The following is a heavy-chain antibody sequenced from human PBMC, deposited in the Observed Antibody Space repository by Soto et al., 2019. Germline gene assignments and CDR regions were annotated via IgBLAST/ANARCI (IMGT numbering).Heavy chain of an antibody. Sequence: ASVKVSCKASGYTFTSYYMHLVRQAPGQGLEWMGRINHSGGSTSYAQKFQGRVTKTRYTSTSTVYMERSSLRSEDTAGYYCAGEGIGGAQLGPEYFQHWGQGTLVTVSS. CDR2: INHSGGST. D-gene: IGHD1-26*01. CDR1: GYTFTSYY. CDR3: AGEGIGGAQLGPEYFQH. V-gene: IGHV1-46*01. J-gene: IGHJ1*01.